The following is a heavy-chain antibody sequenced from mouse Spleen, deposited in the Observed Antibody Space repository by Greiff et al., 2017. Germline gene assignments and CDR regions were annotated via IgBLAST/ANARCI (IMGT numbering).Heavy chain of an antibody. D-gene: IGHD1-1*02. J-gene: IGHJ4*01. Sequence: QVHVKQSGAELAKPGASVKLSCKASGYTFTSYWMHWVKQRPGQGLEWIGYINPSSGYTKYNQKFKDKVTLTADKSSSTAYMQLSSLTYEDSAVYYCARLWWGNHPLYAMDYWGQGTSVTVSS. V-gene: IGHV1-7*01. CDR3: ARLWWGNHPLYAMDY. CDR1: GYTFTSYW. CDR2: INPSSGYT.